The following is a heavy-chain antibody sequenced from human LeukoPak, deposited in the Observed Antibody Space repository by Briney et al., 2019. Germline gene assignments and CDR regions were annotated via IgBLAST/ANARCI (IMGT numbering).Heavy chain of an antibody. J-gene: IGHJ6*02. V-gene: IGHV3-66*01. CDR1: GFTVSSNY. Sequence: PGGSLRLSCAASGFTVSSNYMSWVRQAPGKGLEWVSVIYSGGSTYYADSVKGRFTISRDNSKNTLYLQMNSLRAEDTAVYYCAREQSPYYYGMDVWGQGTTVTVSS. CDR2: IYSGGST. D-gene: IGHD5-24*01. CDR3: AREQSPYYYGMDV.